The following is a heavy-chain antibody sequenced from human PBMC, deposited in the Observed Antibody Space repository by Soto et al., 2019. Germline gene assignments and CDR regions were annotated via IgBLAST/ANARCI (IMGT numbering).Heavy chain of an antibody. Sequence: EVQLLESGGDLVQPGGYLRLSCVASGLTFSSCAMSWARQAPGKGLEWVSAISGSGSNTYYPDSVKGRFTISRDNSKNTLYLQMNSLRAEDTAVYYCAKDRREGNNYGWFDSWGQGTLVTVSS. J-gene: IGHJ5*01. CDR2: ISGSGSNT. CDR3: AKDRREGNNYGWFDS. CDR1: GLTFSSCA. D-gene: IGHD5-12*01. V-gene: IGHV3-23*01.